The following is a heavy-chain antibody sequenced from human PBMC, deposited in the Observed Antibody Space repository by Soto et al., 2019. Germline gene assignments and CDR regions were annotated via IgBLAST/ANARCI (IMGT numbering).Heavy chain of an antibody. V-gene: IGHV1-46*01. CDR3: ARSSGENFVIIIEGTNWFAP. Sequence: GASVKVSCKAPRDTFTSYYINWVRQAPGQGLEWMGVINPHGGSTAYAQKFKGRVTLTRDTSASTVYMEVSSLTSEDTAMYYCARSSGENFVIIIEGTNWFAPWGQGTLVTVSS. D-gene: IGHD1-26*01. CDR1: RDTFTSYY. CDR2: INPHGGST. J-gene: IGHJ5*02.